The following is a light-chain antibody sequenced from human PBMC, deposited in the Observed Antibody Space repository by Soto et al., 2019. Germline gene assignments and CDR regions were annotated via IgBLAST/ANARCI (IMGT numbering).Light chain of an antibody. V-gene: IGLV2-14*01. J-gene: IGLJ2*01. CDR1: STDVGGYNY. CDR2: EVS. Sequence: QSALTQPASVSGSPGQSITISCTGTSTDVGGYNYVSWYQQHPGKAAKLMIYEVSNRPSGVSDRFSGSKSANTASLSISGLQADDEADYYCCSYPGYGTLGHVVFGGGTKLTVL. CDR3: CSYPGYGTLGHVV.